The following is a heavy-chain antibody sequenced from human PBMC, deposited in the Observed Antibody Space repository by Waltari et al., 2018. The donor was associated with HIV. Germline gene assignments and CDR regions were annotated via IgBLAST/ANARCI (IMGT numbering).Heavy chain of an antibody. CDR2: IYHSGST. CDR3: ARENYDSSGYYKD. D-gene: IGHD3-22*01. CDR1: GYSISSGYY. Sequence: QVQLQESGPGLVKPSETLSLTCAVSGYSISSGYYWGWIRQPPGKGLEWIGSIYHSGSTYYNPSLKSRVTISVDTSKNQFSLKLSSVTAADTAVYYCARENYDSSGYYKDWGQGTLVTVSS. J-gene: IGHJ4*02. V-gene: IGHV4-38-2*01.